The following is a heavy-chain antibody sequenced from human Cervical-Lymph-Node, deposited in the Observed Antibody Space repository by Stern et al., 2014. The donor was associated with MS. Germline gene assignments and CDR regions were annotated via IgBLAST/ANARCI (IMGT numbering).Heavy chain of an antibody. J-gene: IGHJ6*02. D-gene: IGHD3-9*01. V-gene: IGHV1-69*12. CDR3: ARHFDWLLGAEDYGMDV. CDR1: GGTFRNFG. Sequence: QDQLVQSGAEVKQPGSSVNVSCKASGGTFRNFGFSWVRQGPGQGLEWMGGIIPRFGVTNYEEKNQGRVTITEDESTNTVYMELSSLRSEDTAVYYCARHFDWLLGAEDYGMDVWGQGTTVTVSS. CDR2: IIPRFGVT.